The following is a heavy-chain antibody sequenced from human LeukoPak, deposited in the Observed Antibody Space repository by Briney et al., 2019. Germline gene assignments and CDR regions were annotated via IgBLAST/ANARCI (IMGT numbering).Heavy chain of an antibody. D-gene: IGHD1-26*01. V-gene: IGHV3-23*01. CDR3: AKGLGATTVLFKY. Sequence: GGSLRLSCVASGFTFSTYAMSWVRQAPGKGLEWVSSISGSADSTHYADSVKGRFTISRDNSKNTLYLQMHSLRVDDTAVYYCAKGLGATTVLFKYCGQGTLVTVSS. CDR2: ISGSADST. J-gene: IGHJ4*02. CDR1: GFTFSTYA.